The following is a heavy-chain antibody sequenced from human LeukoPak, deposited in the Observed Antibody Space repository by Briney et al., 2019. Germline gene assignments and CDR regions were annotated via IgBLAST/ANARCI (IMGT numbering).Heavy chain of an antibody. CDR3: ARVTAYDGSGYYKYYFDY. J-gene: IGHJ4*02. V-gene: IGHV4-39*01. CDR1: GGSISSSSYY. D-gene: IGHD3-22*01. Sequence: PSETLSLTCTVSGGSISSSSYYWGWIRQPPGNGREWIGSIYYSGSTYYNPSLKSRVTISVDTSKNQCSLKLSSVTAADTAVYYCARVTAYDGSGYYKYYFDYWGQGTLVTVSS. CDR2: IYYSGST.